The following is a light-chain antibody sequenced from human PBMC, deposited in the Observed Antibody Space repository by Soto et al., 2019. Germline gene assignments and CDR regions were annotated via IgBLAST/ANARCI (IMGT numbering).Light chain of an antibody. J-gene: IGLJ3*02. CDR3: NSYTGSNLGV. CDR1: SSDVGGYNY. V-gene: IGLV2-14*01. CDR2: DVS. Sequence: QSVLTQPASVSGSPGQSITISCTGTSSDVGGYNYVSWYQQHPGKAPKLMIYDVSNRPSGVSNRFSGSKSGNTASLTISGLQAEDEADYYCNSYTGSNLGVFGGGTKLTVL.